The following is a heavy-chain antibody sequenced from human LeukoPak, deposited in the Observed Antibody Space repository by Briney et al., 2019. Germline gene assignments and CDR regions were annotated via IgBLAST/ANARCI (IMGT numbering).Heavy chain of an antibody. CDR1: GYTFTSYD. CDR2: MNPNSGNT. D-gene: IGHD3-3*01. V-gene: IGHV1-8*01. CDR3: ARVPFSIFGVVNPHPHWFDP. Sequence: ASVKVSCKASGYTFTSYDINWVRQATGQGLEWMVWMNPNSGNTGYAQKFQGRVTMTRNTSISTAYMELSSLRSEDTAVYYCARVPFSIFGVVNPHPHWFDPWGQGTLVTVSS. J-gene: IGHJ5*02.